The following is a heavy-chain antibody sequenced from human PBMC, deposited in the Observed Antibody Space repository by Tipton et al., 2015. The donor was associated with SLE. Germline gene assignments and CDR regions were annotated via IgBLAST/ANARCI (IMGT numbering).Heavy chain of an antibody. J-gene: IGHJ4*02. V-gene: IGHV4-38-2*01. CDR1: GYFISSGYY. CDR2: IHSSGST. Sequence: GLVKPSETLSLTCAVSGYFISSGYYWGWIRQPAGKGLEWIGQIHSSGSTSYNPSLKSRVSISVDMSKNQVSLKLSSVTAADTALYYCARHFSGSYSFDYWGQGKLVTVSS. D-gene: IGHD1-26*01. CDR3: ARHFSGSYSFDY.